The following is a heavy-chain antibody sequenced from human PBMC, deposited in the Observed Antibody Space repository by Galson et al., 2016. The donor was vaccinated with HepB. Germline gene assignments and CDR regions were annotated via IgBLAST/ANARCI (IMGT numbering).Heavy chain of an antibody. V-gene: IGHV1-8*01. CDR2: MNPDTGNT. D-gene: IGHD6-19*01. CDR3: AREGSGSVADPRWFDY. J-gene: IGHJ5*01. Sequence: SVKVSCKASGYTFISYDVNWVRQATGQGLEWMGWMNPDTGNTGYAQKFQGRVTMTRNTSINTAYMELSSLTSEDTAVYYCAREGSGSVADPRWFDYWGQGTLVTVSS. CDR1: GYTFISYD.